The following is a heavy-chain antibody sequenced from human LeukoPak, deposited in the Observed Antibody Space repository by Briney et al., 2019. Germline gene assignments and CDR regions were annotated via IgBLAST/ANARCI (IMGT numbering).Heavy chain of an antibody. J-gene: IGHJ4*02. CDR2: TNGDGSDT. V-gene: IGHV3-74*01. D-gene: IGHD5-18*01. Sequence: PGGSLRLSCAASGFTLSNSWMHWVRQAPGKGLVWVSRTNGDGSDTGYADSVKGRFTISRDSATNTLYLQMNSLRAEDTAIYYCVRDGEYSHGIDFDYWGQGTLVTVSP. CDR3: VRDGEYSHGIDFDY. CDR1: GFTLSNSW.